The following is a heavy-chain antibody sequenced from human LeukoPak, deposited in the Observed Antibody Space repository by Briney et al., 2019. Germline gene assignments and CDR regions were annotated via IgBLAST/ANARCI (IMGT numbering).Heavy chain of an antibody. CDR2: ISGSGGST. V-gene: IGHV3-23*01. Sequence: GRSLRLSCAASGFTFGNYTIHWVRQAPGKGLEWVSAISGSGGSTFYADSVRGRFTISRDNSKNTLYLQMNSLRAEDTAVYYCAKDQYCTSTSCYVGYWGQGTLVTVSS. D-gene: IGHD2-2*01. CDR3: AKDQYCTSTSCYVGY. CDR1: GFTFGNYT. J-gene: IGHJ4*02.